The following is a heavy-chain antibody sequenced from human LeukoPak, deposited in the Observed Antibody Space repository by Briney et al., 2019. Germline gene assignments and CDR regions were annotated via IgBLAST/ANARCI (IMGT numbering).Heavy chain of an antibody. CDR3: AREYSSSSDY. D-gene: IGHD6-6*01. CDR1: GFTVSSNY. J-gene: IGHJ4*02. V-gene: IGHV3-7*01. CDR2: IKQDGSEK. Sequence: GGSLRLSCAASGFTVSSNYMSWVRQAPGKGLEWVANIKQDGSEKYYVDSVKGRFTISRDNAKNSLYLQMNSLRAEDTAVYYCAREYSSSSDYWGQGTLVTVSS.